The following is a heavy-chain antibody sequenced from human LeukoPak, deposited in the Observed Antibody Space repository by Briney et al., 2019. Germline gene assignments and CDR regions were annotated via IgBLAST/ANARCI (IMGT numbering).Heavy chain of an antibody. D-gene: IGHD4-17*01. CDR1: GFTFSSYA. J-gene: IGHJ3*02. CDR3: ANHQGKYGDDAFDI. CDR2: ISGSVGST. V-gene: IGHV3-23*01. Sequence: GGSLRLSCAASGFTFSSYAMSWVRQAPGKGLEWVSSISGSVGSTYYADSVKGRFTISRDSSKNTLFLQMNSLRAEDTAVYYCANHQGKYGDDAFDIWGQGTMVTVSS.